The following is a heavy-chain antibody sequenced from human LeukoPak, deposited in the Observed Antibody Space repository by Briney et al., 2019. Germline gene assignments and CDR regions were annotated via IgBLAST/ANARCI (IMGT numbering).Heavy chain of an antibody. V-gene: IGHV5-51*01. CDR1: GYSFTSHW. CDR2: IYPGDSDT. CDR3: ARFRRPDYYDSSGYNGPIDY. D-gene: IGHD3-22*01. Sequence: GESLKISCKGSGYSFTSHWIGWVRQMPGKGLEWMGIIYPGDSDTRYSPSFQGQVTISADKSISTAYLQWSSLKASDTAMYYCARFRRPDYYDSSGYNGPIDYWGQGTLVTVSS. J-gene: IGHJ4*02.